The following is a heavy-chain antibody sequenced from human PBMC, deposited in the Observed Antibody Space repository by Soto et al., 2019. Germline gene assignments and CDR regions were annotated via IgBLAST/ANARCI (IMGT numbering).Heavy chain of an antibody. CDR1: GFSLSTSGVG. CDR2: IYWDDDK. Sequence: QITLKEYGPTLVKSTQTLTLTCTFSGFSLSTSGVGVGWIRQPPGKALEWLALIYWDDDKRYSPSLKSRLTSTKDTSKNKVVLTMTNMDPVDTATYYGAHRLTGIAVAGNPFEYWGQGTLVTDSS. CDR3: AHRLTGIAVAGNPFEY. J-gene: IGHJ4*02. V-gene: IGHV2-5*02. D-gene: IGHD6-19*01.